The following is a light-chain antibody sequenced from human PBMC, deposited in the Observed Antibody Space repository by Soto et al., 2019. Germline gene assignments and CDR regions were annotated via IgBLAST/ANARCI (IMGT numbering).Light chain of an antibody. CDR1: QSVLYSSNNKNY. Sequence: DIVMTQSPDSLAVSLGERATINCRSSQSVLYSSNNKNYLAWYQQKPGQPPNLLIYWASTRESGVPDPFSGSGSGTDFTLTISSLQAADLAVYYCQHYYTTPFTFGQGIRLEIK. V-gene: IGKV4-1*01. CDR2: WAS. J-gene: IGKJ5*01. CDR3: QHYYTTPFT.